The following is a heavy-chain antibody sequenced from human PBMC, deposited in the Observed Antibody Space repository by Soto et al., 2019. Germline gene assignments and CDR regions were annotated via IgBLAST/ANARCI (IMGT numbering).Heavy chain of an antibody. D-gene: IGHD4-17*01. CDR1: GYTLTELS. J-gene: IGHJ6*03. CDR2: FDPEDGET. V-gene: IGHV1-24*01. CDR3: ARDPETTVTSYYYYYYMDV. Sequence: ASVKVSCKVSGYTLTELSMHWVRQAPGKGLEWMGGFDPEDGETIYAQKLQGRVTMTEDTSTDTAYMELRSLRSEGTAVYYCARDPETTVTSYYYYYYMDVWGKGTTVTVSS.